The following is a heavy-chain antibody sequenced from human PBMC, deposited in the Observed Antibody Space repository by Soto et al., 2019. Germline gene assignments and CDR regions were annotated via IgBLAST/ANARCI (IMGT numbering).Heavy chain of an antibody. CDR2: IYYSGST. D-gene: IGHD3-3*01. Sequence: SETLSLTGTVSGGSISSSSYYWGWIRQPPGKGLEWIGSIYYSGSTYYNPSLKSRVTISVDTSKNQFSLKLSSVTAADTAVYYCARSGVGGVVIIPNWFDPWGQGTLVTVSS. V-gene: IGHV4-39*01. CDR3: ARSGVGGVVIIPNWFDP. CDR1: GGSISSSSYY. J-gene: IGHJ5*02.